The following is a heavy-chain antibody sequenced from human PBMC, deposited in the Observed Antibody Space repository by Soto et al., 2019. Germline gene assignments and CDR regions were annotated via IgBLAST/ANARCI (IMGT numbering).Heavy chain of an antibody. CDR3: ARDSRSGRDDGFDI. Sequence: PGGALRLSCAASGFTFSSYEMNWVRQAPGKGLEGVSYIDSNVNTVYYADSVKGRFAISRDNAKNSLFLQMLSLTVEDTAVYYCARDSRSGRDDGFDIWGQVTPVPVS. D-gene: IGHD6-19*01. CDR1: GFTFSSYE. CDR2: IDSNVNTV. V-gene: IGHV3-48*03. J-gene: IGHJ3*02.